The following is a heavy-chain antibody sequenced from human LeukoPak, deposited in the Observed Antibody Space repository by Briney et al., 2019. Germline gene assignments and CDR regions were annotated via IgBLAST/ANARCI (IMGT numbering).Heavy chain of an antibody. J-gene: IGHJ5*02. CDR1: GYTFTCYY. V-gene: IGHV1-2*02. Sequence: GASVKVSCKASGYTFTCYYMHWVRQAPGQGLEWMGWINLNSGGTNYAQKFQGRVTMTRDTSISTAYMELSRLRSDDTAVYYCARYPNYGSGSYSLWFDPWGQGTLVTVSS. CDR3: ARYPNYGSGSYSLWFDP. D-gene: IGHD3-10*01. CDR2: INLNSGGT.